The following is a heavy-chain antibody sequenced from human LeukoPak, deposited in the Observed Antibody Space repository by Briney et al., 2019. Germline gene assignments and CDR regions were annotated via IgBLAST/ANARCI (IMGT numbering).Heavy chain of an antibody. V-gene: IGHV1-8*01. CDR3: ARTDAGYSSVGPDWFDP. D-gene: IGHD6-13*01. CDR2: MNPNSGNT. J-gene: IGHJ5*02. Sequence: ASVKVSCKASGYTFTSYDINWVRQATGQGLEWMGWMNPNSGNTGYAQKFQGRVTMTRNTSISTAYMELSSLRSEDTAVYYCARTDAGYSSVGPDWFDPWGQGTLVTVSS. CDR1: GYTFTSYD.